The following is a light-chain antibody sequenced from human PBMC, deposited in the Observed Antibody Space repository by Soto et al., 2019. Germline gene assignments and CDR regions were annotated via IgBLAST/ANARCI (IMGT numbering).Light chain of an antibody. CDR1: QSIALS. J-gene: IGKJ5*01. CDR2: VAF. V-gene: IGKV1-39*01. CDR3: QQSFRSPIT. Sequence: IQMTHSPASLSCSLVDTVTMTCRASQSIALSVNWYQQKPGKAPKLLIYVAFTLESGVPSRFSGSGSGTEFTLTIRSLQPEDFATYYCQQSFRSPITFGQGTRLEIK.